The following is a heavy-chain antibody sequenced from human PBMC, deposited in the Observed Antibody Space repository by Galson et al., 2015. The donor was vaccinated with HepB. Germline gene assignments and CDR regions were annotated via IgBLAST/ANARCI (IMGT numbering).Heavy chain of an antibody. CDR2: IGAYPGYDNT. Sequence: SVKVSCKASGYTFRSFAVCWVRQAPGQGLEWMGWIGAYPGYDNTHYAEKFQGRLTMTTDTSTNTVYMQLRSLRFDASAVYYCAKEVAVAEFDYWGQGTLVTVSS. D-gene: IGHD6-19*01. CDR1: GYTFRSFA. V-gene: IGHV1-18*04. CDR3: AKEVAVAEFDY. J-gene: IGHJ4*02.